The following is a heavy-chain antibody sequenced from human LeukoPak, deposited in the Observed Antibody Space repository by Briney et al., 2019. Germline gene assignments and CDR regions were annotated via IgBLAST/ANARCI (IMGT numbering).Heavy chain of an antibody. J-gene: IGHJ4*02. CDR1: GGSFSGYY. D-gene: IGHD2-2*01. Sequence: PSETLSLTCAVFGGSFSGYYWSWIRQPPGKGLEWIGEINHSGSTNYNPSLKSRVTISVDTSKKQFSLKLTSVTAADTAVYYCARDCSSTCYFDHWGQGTLVTVSS. CDR3: ARDCSSTCYFDH. V-gene: IGHV4-34*01. CDR2: INHSGST.